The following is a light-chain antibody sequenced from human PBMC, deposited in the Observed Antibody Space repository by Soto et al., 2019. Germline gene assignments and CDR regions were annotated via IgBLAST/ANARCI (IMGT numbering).Light chain of an antibody. Sequence: EIVLTQSPGTLSLSPGERATLSCRASQSVNSNFLAWYQQKPGQAPRLLVYGSSTRAAGVTDRFSGSGSATDFTLTISRLEPEDFAVYYCQQYGRSPLLYTFGQGTKLGVK. CDR1: QSVNSNF. CDR2: GSS. J-gene: IGKJ2*01. V-gene: IGKV3-20*01. CDR3: QQYGRSPLLYT.